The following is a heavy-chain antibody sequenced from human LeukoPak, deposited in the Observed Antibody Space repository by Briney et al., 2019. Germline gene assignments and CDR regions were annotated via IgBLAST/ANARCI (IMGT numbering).Heavy chain of an antibody. CDR3: ARALRGYSGYGF. Sequence: AGGSLRLSCAASGFTFSSYWMHWVRQAPGKGLVWVSRINSDGSSTSYEDSVKGRFTISRDNAKNTLYLQMNSLRAEDTAVYYCARALRGYSGYGFWGQGTLVTVSS. J-gene: IGHJ4*02. V-gene: IGHV3-74*01. CDR2: INSDGSST. CDR1: GFTFSSYW. D-gene: IGHD5-12*01.